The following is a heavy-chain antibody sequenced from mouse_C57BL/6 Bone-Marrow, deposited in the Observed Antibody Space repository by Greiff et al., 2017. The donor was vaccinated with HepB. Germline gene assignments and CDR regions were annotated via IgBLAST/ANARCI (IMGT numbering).Heavy chain of an antibody. V-gene: IGHV14-4*01. D-gene: IGHD1-1*01. J-gene: IGHJ2*01. CDR2: IDPENGDT. CDR1: GFNINDDY. Sequence: VQLQQSEAELVRPGASVKLSCTASGFNINDDYMHWVKQRPEQGLEWIGWIDPENGDTEYASKFQGKATITAATSSNTAYRQLNSLTTEDTAVYYWTTDLIATVLFGWGQGTTLTVSS. CDR3: TTDLIATVLFG.